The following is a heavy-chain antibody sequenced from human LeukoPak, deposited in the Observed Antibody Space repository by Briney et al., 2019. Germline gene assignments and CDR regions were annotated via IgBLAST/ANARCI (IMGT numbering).Heavy chain of an antibody. CDR2: IFYSGST. D-gene: IGHD3-16*02. CDR1: GGSISTSNYY. J-gene: IGHJ3*02. V-gene: IGHV4-39*01. CDR3: VIQGATYYDYVWGSYRYWDDAFDI. Sequence: KSSETLSLTCTVSGGSISTSNYYWGWLRQPPGKGLEWIVNIFYSGSTYYNPSLKSPVTISVETSKNQFSLKLSSVTAADTAVYYCVIQGATYYDYVWGSYRYWDDAFDIWGQGTMVTVSS.